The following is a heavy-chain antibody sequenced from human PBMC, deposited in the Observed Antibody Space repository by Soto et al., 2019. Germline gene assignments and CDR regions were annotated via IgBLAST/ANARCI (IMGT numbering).Heavy chain of an antibody. Sequence: QVQLVQSGAEVKKPGSSVKVSCKASGSTFSSYAISRVSQAPGQGLEWMGGIIPIFGTANYAQKFQGRVTITADESTSTAYMELSSLRSEDTAVYYCARDNALWFGADWGQGTLVTVSS. J-gene: IGHJ4*02. CDR1: GSTFSSYA. D-gene: IGHD3-10*01. V-gene: IGHV1-69*12. CDR3: ARDNALWFGAD. CDR2: IIPIFGTA.